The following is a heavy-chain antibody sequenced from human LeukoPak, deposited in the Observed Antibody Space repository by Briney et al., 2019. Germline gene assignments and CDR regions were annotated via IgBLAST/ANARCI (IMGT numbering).Heavy chain of an antibody. CDR3: ARAPPLYYYDSSGYYVGANYYYMDV. J-gene: IGHJ6*03. Sequence: PGGSLRLSCAASGFTFSSYAMSWVRQAPGKGLEWVSAISGSGGSTYYADSVKGRFTISRDNSKNTLYLQMNSLRAEDTAVYYCARAPPLYYYDSSGYYVGANYYYMDVWGKGTTVTVSS. CDR1: GFTFSSYA. D-gene: IGHD3-22*01. V-gene: IGHV3-23*01. CDR2: ISGSGGST.